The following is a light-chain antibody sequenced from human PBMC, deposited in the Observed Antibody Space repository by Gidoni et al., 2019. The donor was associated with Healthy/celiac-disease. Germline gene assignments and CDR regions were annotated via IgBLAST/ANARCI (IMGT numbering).Light chain of an antibody. Sequence: EIVMTQSPATLSVSPGERATLSCRASQSVSSNLAWYQQKPGQAPRLLIYGASTRATGIPARFNGSGSGTEFTLTISSLQSEDFAVYYCQQYNNWPPMCSFXXXTKLEIK. CDR2: GAS. CDR3: QQYNNWPPMCS. CDR1: QSVSSN. J-gene: IGKJ2*04. V-gene: IGKV3-15*01.